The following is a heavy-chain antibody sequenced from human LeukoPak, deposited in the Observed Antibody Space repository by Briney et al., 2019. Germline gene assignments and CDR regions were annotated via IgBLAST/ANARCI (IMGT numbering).Heavy chain of an antibody. CDR1: GYTFTGYY. D-gene: IGHD6-13*01. Sequence: GASVKVSCKASGYTFTGYYMHWVRQATGQGLEWMGWINPNSGGTNYAQKFQGRVTMTRETSISTAYMELSRLRSDDTAVYYCARDSSSWYSPFDYWGQGTLVTVSS. CDR2: INPNSGGT. V-gene: IGHV1-2*02. J-gene: IGHJ4*02. CDR3: ARDSSSWYSPFDY.